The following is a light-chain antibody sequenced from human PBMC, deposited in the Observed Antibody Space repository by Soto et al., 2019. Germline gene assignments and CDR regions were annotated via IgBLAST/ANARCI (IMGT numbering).Light chain of an antibody. J-gene: IGKJ2*01. V-gene: IGKV3-20*01. Sequence: EIVLTQSPDTLSLSPGERVTLSCRASQSVTNNYVAWYIQRRGQAPRLLLYGASNRATGVPDRFSGSGSGKQCTLTISRLEREDFGLLFCQQYGSSVYTFGRGPKLQI. CDR3: QQYGSSVYT. CDR2: GAS. CDR1: QSVTNNY.